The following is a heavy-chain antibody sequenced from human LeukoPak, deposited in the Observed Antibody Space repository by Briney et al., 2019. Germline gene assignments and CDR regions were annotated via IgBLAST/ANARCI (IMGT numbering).Heavy chain of an antibody. J-gene: IGHJ4*02. CDR2: ISAYNGNT. V-gene: IGHV1-18*01. CDR3: ARIAAAGNRRLNY. CDR1: GYTFTSYG. D-gene: IGHD6-13*01. Sequence: EASVKVSCKASGYTFTSYGISWVRQAPGQGLEWMGWISAYNGNTNYAQKLQGRVTMTTDTSTSTAYMELSSLTSEDTAVYYCARIAAAGNRRLNYWGQGTLVTVSS.